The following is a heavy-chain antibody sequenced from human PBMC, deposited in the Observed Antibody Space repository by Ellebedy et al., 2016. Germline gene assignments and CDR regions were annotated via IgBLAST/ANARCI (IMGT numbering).Heavy chain of an antibody. CDR3: AREDAQQLVLVDNWYFDL. J-gene: IGHJ2*01. CDR2: IYHSGST. CDR1: GGSISSSNW. D-gene: IGHD6-13*01. Sequence: SETLSLXCAVSGGSISSSNWWSWVRQPPGKGLEWIGEIYHSGSTNYNPSLKSRVTISVDKSKNQFSLKLSSVTAADTAVYYCAREDAQQLVLVDNWYFDLWGRGTLVTVSS. V-gene: IGHV4-4*02.